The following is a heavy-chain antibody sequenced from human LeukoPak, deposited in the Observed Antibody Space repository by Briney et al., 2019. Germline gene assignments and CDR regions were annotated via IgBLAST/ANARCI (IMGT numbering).Heavy chain of an antibody. V-gene: IGHV6-1*01. J-gene: IGHJ3*02. CDR1: GDSVSSTITG. CDR2: TYYRSKWYN. CDR3: ARGGGAFDI. Sequence: SQTLSLTCAISGDSVSSTITGWNWIRPSPSRGLEWLGWTYYRSKWYNDYAVSVKSRITVNPDTSKNQISLQLNSVTPEDTAVYYCARGGGAFDIWGQGTMVTVSS. D-gene: IGHD3-3*01.